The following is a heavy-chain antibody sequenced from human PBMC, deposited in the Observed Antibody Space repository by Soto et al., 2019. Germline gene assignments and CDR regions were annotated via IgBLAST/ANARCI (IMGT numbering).Heavy chain of an antibody. CDR2: ISGSGGST. D-gene: IGHD3-10*01. CDR1: GFTFSSYA. J-gene: IGHJ4*02. Sequence: GGSLRLSCAASGFTFSSYAMSWVRQAPGKGLEWVSAISGSGGSTYYADSVKGRFTISRDNSKNTLYLQMNSLRAEDTAVYYCAKDHSLWPVWFGESADSWGQGTLVTVSS. CDR3: AKDHSLWPVWFGESADS. V-gene: IGHV3-23*01.